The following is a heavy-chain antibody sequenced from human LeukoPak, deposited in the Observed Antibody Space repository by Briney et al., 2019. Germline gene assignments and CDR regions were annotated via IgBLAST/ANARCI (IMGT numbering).Heavy chain of an antibody. V-gene: IGHV1-2*02. J-gene: IGHJ6*02. Sequence: GSLRLSCAPSRYTSTGYYMHGVRQAPRQGVEWMGSINPNRGGTNYAQKFQGRVTMTRDTSISTAYMELSRLRSDDTAVYYCARDFNTYYYDSSGPPVWGQGTTVTVSS. CDR2: INPNRGGT. CDR3: ARDFNTYYYDSSGPPV. D-gene: IGHD3-22*01. CDR1: RYTSTGYY.